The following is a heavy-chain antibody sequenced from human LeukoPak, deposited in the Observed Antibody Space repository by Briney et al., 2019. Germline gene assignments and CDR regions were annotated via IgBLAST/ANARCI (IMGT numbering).Heavy chain of an antibody. Sequence: PGGSLRLSRAASGFTFSDYYMSWVRQAPGKGLEWVSYISSSGSNIYYADSVKGRFTIARDNAKNSLYLQMNSLRAEDTAVYYCARGHGEQQWLVASFDYWGQGTLVTVSS. CDR1: GFTFSDYY. CDR2: ISSSGSNI. D-gene: IGHD6-19*01. J-gene: IGHJ4*02. CDR3: ARGHGEQQWLVASFDY. V-gene: IGHV3-11*01.